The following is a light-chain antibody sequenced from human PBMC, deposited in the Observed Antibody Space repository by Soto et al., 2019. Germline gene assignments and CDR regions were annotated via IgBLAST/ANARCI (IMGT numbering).Light chain of an antibody. Sequence: EIVLTQSTATLSLSPGERATLSCRASQSVTWYLAWYQQKPGQAPRLLIYDATNRATGIPARFSGSGSGTDFTLTISRLEPEDFAVYYCQQRTNWLTFGGGTRVEI. CDR1: QSVTWY. CDR2: DAT. CDR3: QQRTNWLT. J-gene: IGKJ4*01. V-gene: IGKV3-11*01.